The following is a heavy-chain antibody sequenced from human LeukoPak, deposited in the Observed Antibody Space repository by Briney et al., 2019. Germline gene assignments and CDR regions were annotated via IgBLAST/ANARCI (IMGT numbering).Heavy chain of an antibody. CDR3: AKGKDLYGALDI. CDR1: GFTVSTSV. V-gene: IGHV3-30*18. CDR2: ISFDGTTK. J-gene: IGHJ3*02. D-gene: IGHD3-10*01. Sequence: GGSLRLSCAASGFTVSTSVMHWVRQAPGKGLDWAAIISFDGTTKYYADSVKGRFTISRDTSKNTLFLQMDSLRAEDTAVYNCAKGKDLYGALDIWGQGTMVTVSS.